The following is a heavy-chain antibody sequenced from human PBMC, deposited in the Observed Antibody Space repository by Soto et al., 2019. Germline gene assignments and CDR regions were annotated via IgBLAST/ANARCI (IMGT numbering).Heavy chain of an antibody. CDR2: IYWDDDK. CDR3: AQTDPAYGSGTFDP. D-gene: IGHD3-10*01. V-gene: IGHV2-5*02. J-gene: IGHJ5*02. Sequence: QITLKESGPTLVKPTQTLTLTCTFSGFSLSTSGVGVGXIRXXPGKAXEWLALIYWDDDKRYSPSLKSRLTITKDTXKNQVVLTMTNXDPVDTATYYCAQTDPAYGSGTFDPWGQGTLVTVSS. CDR1: GFSLSTSGVG.